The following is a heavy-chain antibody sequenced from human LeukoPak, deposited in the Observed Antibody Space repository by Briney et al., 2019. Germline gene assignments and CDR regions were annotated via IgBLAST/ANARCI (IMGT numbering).Heavy chain of an antibody. D-gene: IGHD6-13*01. CDR3: AREGYTSSWFPY. V-gene: IGHV4-59*01. CDR2: IYYSGNT. J-gene: IGHJ4*02. Sequence: SETLSLTCTVAGGSISSYYWSWIRQPPGKGLEWIGYIYYSGNTNYNPSLKSRVTMSVDTSKNQFSLKLTSVTAADTAVYYCAREGYTSSWFPYWGQGTLVTVSS. CDR1: GGSISSYY.